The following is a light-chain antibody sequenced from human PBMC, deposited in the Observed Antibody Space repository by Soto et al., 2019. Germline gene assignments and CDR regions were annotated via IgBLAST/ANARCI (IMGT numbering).Light chain of an antibody. CDR2: EDN. CDR3: QSYDSSTHVV. J-gene: IGLJ2*01. CDR1: SDSIASNY. Sequence: NFMLTQPHSVSESPGKTVTISCTRSSDSIASNYVQWYQQRPGSAPTTVIYEDNQRPSGVPDRFSGSIDSSSNSASLTISGLKTEDEADYYCQSYDSSTHVVFGGGTKLTVL. V-gene: IGLV6-57*04.